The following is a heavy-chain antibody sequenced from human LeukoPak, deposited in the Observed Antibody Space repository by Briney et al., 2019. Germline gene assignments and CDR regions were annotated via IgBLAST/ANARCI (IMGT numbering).Heavy chain of an antibody. CDR2: ITDSGGNT. CDR1: GFTFSSYA. V-gene: IGHV3-23*01. Sequence: GGSLRLSCAASGFTFSSYAMSWVRQALGKGLQCVSFITDSGGNTYYTDSVKGRFTISRDNSKNTLYLQMNSLRAEDTAVYYCAKAPKRSCSGSTCYPFDYWGQGTPVTVSS. D-gene: IGHD2-15*01. J-gene: IGHJ4*02. CDR3: AKAPKRSCSGSTCYPFDY.